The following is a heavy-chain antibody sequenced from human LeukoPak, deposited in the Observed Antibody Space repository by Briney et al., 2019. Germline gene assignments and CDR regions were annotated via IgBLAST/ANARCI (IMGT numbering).Heavy chain of an antibody. CDR1: GFTFSSYA. CDR2: ISGSGGST. Sequence: GGSLRLSCAASGFTFSSYAMSWVRQAPGKGLEWVSAISGSGGSTYYADSVKGRFTISRDNSRDTLYLQMNSLRAEDTAVYYCAKGYYDYVWGSYHFDYWGQGTLVTVSS. D-gene: IGHD3-16*02. J-gene: IGHJ4*02. V-gene: IGHV3-23*01. CDR3: AKGYYDYVWGSYHFDY.